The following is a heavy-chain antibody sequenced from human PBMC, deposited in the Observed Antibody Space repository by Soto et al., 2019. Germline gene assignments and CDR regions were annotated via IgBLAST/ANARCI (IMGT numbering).Heavy chain of an antibody. Sequence: QVQLVEWGGGVVQPGRSLRLSCAASGFTFSSYGMHWVRQAPGKGLEWVAVILDDGNNKEYADSVKGRFTISRDNSKNTLYLQMNSLRAEDTAVYYCAKESDAFDIWGQGTMVTVSS. V-gene: IGHV3-30*18. CDR2: ILDDGNNK. CDR3: AKESDAFDI. CDR1: GFTFSSYG. J-gene: IGHJ3*02.